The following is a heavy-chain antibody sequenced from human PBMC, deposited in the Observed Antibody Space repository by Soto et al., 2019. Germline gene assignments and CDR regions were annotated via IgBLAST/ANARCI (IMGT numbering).Heavy chain of an antibody. CDR2: ISYDEKNK. J-gene: IGHJ6*02. V-gene: IGHV3-30*04. CDR1: GFTCVSYA. CDR3: ARDQREYYYYGMDV. Sequence: PVGSLRVSCAASGFTCVSYAMHWIIQAPGKGLEWVTTISYDEKNKYYTDSVKGRFTISRDNSKNTLYLQMNSLRAEDTAVYFCARDQREYYYYGMDVWGQGPTVTVSS.